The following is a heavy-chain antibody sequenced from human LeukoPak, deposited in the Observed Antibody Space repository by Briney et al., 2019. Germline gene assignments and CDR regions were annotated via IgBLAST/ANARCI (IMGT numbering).Heavy chain of an antibody. Sequence: ASVKVSCKASGYTFTSYYMHWVRQAPGQGLEWMGIINPNAGTTSYAQKFQGRVTVTTDTSTSTAYMELRSLRSDDTAVYYCARSFSYYYDSSGYYYGDYWGQGTLVTVSS. CDR2: INPNAGTT. CDR3: ARSFSYYYDSSGYYYGDY. CDR1: GYTFTSYY. J-gene: IGHJ4*02. V-gene: IGHV1-46*01. D-gene: IGHD3-22*01.